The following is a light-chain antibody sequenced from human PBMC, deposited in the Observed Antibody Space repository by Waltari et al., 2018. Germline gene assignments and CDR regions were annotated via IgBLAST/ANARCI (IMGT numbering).Light chain of an antibody. CDR1: QSISRF. J-gene: IGKJ1*01. CDR3: QKDGSLPAT. Sequence: EIMLTQSPGTLSLSPGERATLSCRASQSISRFLAWYQQKPGQAPRLLIYDASTRATGIPDRFSGSGSGTDFSLTISRLEPEDIAVYYWQKDGSLPATFGQGTKVEIK. CDR2: DAS. V-gene: IGKV3-20*01.